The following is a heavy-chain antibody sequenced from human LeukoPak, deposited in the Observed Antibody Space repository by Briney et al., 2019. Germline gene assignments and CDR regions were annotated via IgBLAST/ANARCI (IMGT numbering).Heavy chain of an antibody. V-gene: IGHV3-23*01. J-gene: IGHJ4*02. Sequence: GGSLRLSCRTSGFLFHVYAMTWVRQAPGKGLEWISTISHSDDSTYYADSVKGRFTISRDNSKNTVYLHMNSLRVDDTALYHCAKTYDTSTSPDDWGQGILVSVSS. CDR1: GFLFHVYA. CDR2: ISHSDDST. D-gene: IGHD3-9*01. CDR3: AKTYDTSTSPDD.